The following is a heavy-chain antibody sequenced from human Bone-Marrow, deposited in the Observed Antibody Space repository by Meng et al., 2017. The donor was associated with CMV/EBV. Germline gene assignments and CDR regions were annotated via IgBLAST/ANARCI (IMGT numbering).Heavy chain of an antibody. CDR3: ARDLRAAAFDY. J-gene: IGHJ4*02. V-gene: IGHV3-66*02. CDR2: IYSGGST. Sequence: GGSLRLSCADSGFTVSSNYMSWVRQAPGKGLEWVSVIYSGGSTYYADSVKGRFTIPRDNSKNTLYLQMNSLRAEDTAVYYCARDLRAAAFDYWGQGTLVTVSS. D-gene: IGHD6-13*01. CDR1: GFTVSSNY.